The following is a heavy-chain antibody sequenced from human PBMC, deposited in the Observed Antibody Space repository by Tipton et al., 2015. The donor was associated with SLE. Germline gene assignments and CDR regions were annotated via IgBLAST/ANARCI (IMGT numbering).Heavy chain of an antibody. J-gene: IGHJ3*01. CDR3: ARDWLPYYDQVFDPYDV. Sequence: QLVQSGAEVKKPGASVKVSCKTSGYTFTSYGVSWVRQAPGQGLEWMGWISAYNGDTKFAQKFQGRVTLTTDTSTSTVYMELRSLRSDDTAVYYCARDWLPYYDQVFDPYDVWGQGTMVTVSS. CDR1: GYTFTSYG. CDR2: ISAYNGDT. V-gene: IGHV1-18*01. D-gene: IGHD3-22*01.